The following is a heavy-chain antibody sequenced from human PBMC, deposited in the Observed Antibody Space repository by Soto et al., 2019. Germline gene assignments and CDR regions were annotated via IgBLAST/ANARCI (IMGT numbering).Heavy chain of an antibody. CDR2: IYYSGST. D-gene: IGHD3-3*01. CDR1: GGSISSGDYY. V-gene: IGHV4-30-4*01. CDR3: ARDRVLRFLEWPDYYGMDV. Sequence: PSETLSLTCTVSGGSISSGDYYWSWIRQPPGKGLEWIGYIYYSGSTYYNPSLKSRVTISVDTSKNQFSLKLSSVTAADTAVYYCARDRVLRFLEWPDYYGMDVWGQGTTVTVSS. J-gene: IGHJ6*02.